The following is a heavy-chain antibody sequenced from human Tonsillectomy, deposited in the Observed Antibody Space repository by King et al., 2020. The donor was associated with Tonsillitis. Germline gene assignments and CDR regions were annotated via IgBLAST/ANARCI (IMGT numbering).Heavy chain of an antibody. V-gene: IGHV1-2*02. CDR1: GYTFTGYY. Sequence: QLVQSGAEVKKPGASVKVSCKASGYTFTGYYIHWVRQAPGQGLEWVGWINPNSGGTNYAQKFQGRVTMTRDTSISTAYMELNRLRSDDTAVYYCARAALVGAHVDCWGQGTLVTVSS. CDR3: ARAALVGAHVDC. J-gene: IGHJ4*02. CDR2: INPNSGGT. D-gene: IGHD1-26*01.